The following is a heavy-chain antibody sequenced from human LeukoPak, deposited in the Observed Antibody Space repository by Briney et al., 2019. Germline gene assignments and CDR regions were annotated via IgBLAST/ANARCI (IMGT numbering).Heavy chain of an antibody. V-gene: IGHV1-18*01. J-gene: IGHJ4*02. D-gene: IGHD3-22*01. CDR3: ARDYAGTYYYDSSFPATFDY. Sequence: ASVKVSCKAAGYTFTSHGFIWLRQAPGQGLEWMGWITVNNGYTKYAQELQGRVTMTTDTSTSTAYMELRSLRSDDTAVYYCARDYAGTYYYDSSFPATFDYWGQGTLVTVSS. CDR2: ITVNNGYT. CDR1: GYTFTSHG.